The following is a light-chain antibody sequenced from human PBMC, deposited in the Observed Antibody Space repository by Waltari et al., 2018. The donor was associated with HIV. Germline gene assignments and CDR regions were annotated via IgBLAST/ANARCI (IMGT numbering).Light chain of an antibody. Sequence: QSALTQPRSVSGSPGQSVTISCPGTSSHVGGYYYVSWYQQHPGKAPKLMIYVVSKRPSGVPDRFSGSKAGNTASRTISGLQAEEEADFYCCSYVGSYTYVFGTGTKVTVL. CDR2: VVS. CDR3: CSYVGSYTYV. CDR1: SSHVGGYYY. J-gene: IGLJ1*01. V-gene: IGLV2-11*01.